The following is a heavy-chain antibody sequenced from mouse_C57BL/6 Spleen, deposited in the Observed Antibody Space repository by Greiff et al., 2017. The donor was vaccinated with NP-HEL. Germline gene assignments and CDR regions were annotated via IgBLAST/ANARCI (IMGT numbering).Heavy chain of an antibody. V-gene: IGHV1-82*01. Sequence: VQLQQSGPELVKPGASVKISCKASGYAFSSSWMNWVKQRPGKGLEWIGRIYPGDGDTNYNGKFKGKATLTADKSSSTAYMQLSSLTSEDSAVYFCARLHYYGSSYEGFDYWGQGTTLTVSS. CDR3: ARLHYYGSSYEGFDY. D-gene: IGHD1-1*01. CDR1: GYAFSSSW. J-gene: IGHJ2*01. CDR2: IYPGDGDT.